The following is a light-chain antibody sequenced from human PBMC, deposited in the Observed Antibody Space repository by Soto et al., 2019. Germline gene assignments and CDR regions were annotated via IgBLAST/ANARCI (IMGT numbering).Light chain of an antibody. CDR3: QHYNNWPSLT. V-gene: IGKV3-15*01. Sequence: IVMTQSPATLSVPPGERATLSCTASQSVSSNLAWYQQKPGQAPRLLIYGASTRATGIPARFSGSGSGTEFTLTISSLQSEDFAFYYCQHYNNWPSLTFGGG. CDR2: GAS. J-gene: IGKJ4*01. CDR1: QSVSSN.